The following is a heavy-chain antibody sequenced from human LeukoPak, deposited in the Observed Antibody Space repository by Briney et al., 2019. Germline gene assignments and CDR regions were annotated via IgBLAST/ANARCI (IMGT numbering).Heavy chain of an antibody. D-gene: IGHD3-22*01. V-gene: IGHV3-7*01. J-gene: IGHJ4*02. Sequence: GGSLRLSCAASGFTFSSYWMSWVRQAPGKGLEWVANIRQDGSEEFYVDSVKGRFTISRDNAKNSLYLQMNSLRAEDTAMYYCARDGDDSSGYYGDYWGQGTLVTVSS. CDR2: IRQDGSEE. CDR3: ARDGDDSSGYYGDY. CDR1: GFTFSSYW.